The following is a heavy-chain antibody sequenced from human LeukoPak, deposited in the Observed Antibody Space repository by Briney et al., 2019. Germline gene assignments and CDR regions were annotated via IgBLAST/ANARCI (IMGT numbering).Heavy chain of an antibody. CDR3: ARVSRTVTTSSFHPKFDY. CDR2: IYYSGST. J-gene: IGHJ4*02. V-gene: IGHV4-31*11. CDR1: GGSFSGYY. D-gene: IGHD4-11*01. Sequence: SETLSLTCAVYGGSFSGYYWSWIRQHPGKGLEWIGYIYYSGSTYYNPSLKSRVTISVDTSKNQFSLKLSSVTAADTAVYYCARVSRTVTTSSFHPKFDYWGQGTLVTVSS.